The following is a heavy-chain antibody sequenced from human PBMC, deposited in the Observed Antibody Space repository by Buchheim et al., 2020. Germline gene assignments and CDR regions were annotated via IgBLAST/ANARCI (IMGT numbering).Heavy chain of an antibody. J-gene: IGHJ5*02. D-gene: IGHD3-3*01. V-gene: IGHV2-5*02. CDR2: IYGDDDK. Sequence: QITLKESGPTLVKPTQTLTLTCTFSGFSLTTNAVAVGWIRQPPGKALEWLALIYGDDDKRYSPSLKTRLSVTKDTSKNQVVLTMANMDPVDTATYYCAHSGVDPVVITEYWFDPWGQGTL. CDR1: GFSLTTNAVA. CDR3: AHSGVDPVVITEYWFDP.